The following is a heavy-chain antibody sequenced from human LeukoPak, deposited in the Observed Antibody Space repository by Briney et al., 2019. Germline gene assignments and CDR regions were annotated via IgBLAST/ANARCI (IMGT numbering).Heavy chain of an antibody. J-gene: IGHJ6*02. CDR1: GFTFSSYG. CDR3: ANAGGLNSYGMDV. V-gene: IGHV3-30*02. Sequence: GGSLRLSCAASGFTFSSYGMHWVRQAPGKGLEWVAFIRYDGSNKYYADSVKGRFTISRDNSKNTLYLQMNSLRAEDTAVYYCANAGGLNSYGMDVWGQGTTVTVSS. D-gene: IGHD1/OR15-1a*01. CDR2: IRYDGSNK.